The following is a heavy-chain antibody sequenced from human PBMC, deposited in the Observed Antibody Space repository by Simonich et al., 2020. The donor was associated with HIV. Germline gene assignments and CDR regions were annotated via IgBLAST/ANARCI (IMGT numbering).Heavy chain of an antibody. J-gene: IGHJ4*02. CDR3: ARRDRELILYFDY. CDR1: GGSFSGYY. D-gene: IGHD3-3*01. CDR2: INHSGIT. V-gene: IGHV4-34*01. Sequence: QVQLQQWGAGLLKPSETLSLTCAVYGGSFSGYYWSWIRQPPGKGLEWIGEINHSGITNCKSSLNSRDTISVDKSKNQFSLKLSSVTAADTAIYYCARRDRELILYFDYWGQGNLVTVSS.